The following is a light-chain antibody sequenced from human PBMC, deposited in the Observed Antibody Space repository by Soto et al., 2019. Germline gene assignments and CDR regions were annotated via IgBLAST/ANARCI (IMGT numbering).Light chain of an antibody. CDR3: QSFDSSLSAWV. V-gene: IGLV1-40*01. J-gene: IGLJ3*02. Sequence: QSVLTQPASVSGAPGQRVTISCTGSSSNIGAGYDVHWYQQLPGTAPKLLIYDNTNRPSGVPDRFSGSKSGTSASLAITGLQAEDEADYYCQSFDSSLSAWVFGGGTQLTVL. CDR2: DNT. CDR1: SSNIGAGYD.